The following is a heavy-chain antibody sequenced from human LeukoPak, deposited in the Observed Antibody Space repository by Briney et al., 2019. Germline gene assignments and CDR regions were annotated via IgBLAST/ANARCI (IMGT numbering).Heavy chain of an antibody. Sequence: PSETLSLTCTVSGGSISSSSYYWGWIRQPPGKGLEWIGSIYYSGSTYYNPSLKSRVTISVDTSKNQFSLKLSSVTAADTAVYYCARRPVYGDYAMIDYWGQGTLVTVSS. J-gene: IGHJ4*02. CDR2: IYYSGST. D-gene: IGHD4-17*01. V-gene: IGHV4-39*01. CDR3: ARRPVYGDYAMIDY. CDR1: GGSISSSSYY.